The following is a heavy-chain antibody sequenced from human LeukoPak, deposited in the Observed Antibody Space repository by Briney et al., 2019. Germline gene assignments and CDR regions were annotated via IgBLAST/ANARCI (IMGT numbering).Heavy chain of an antibody. Sequence: GGSLRLSCAASGFTFSSYAMSWVRQAPGKGLEWVSAISGSGGSTYYADSVKGRFTISRDNSKNTLYLQMNSLRAEDTAVYYCARVGYSSGWYFDYWGQGTLVTVSS. V-gene: IGHV3-23*01. J-gene: IGHJ4*02. D-gene: IGHD6-19*01. CDR1: GFTFSSYA. CDR3: ARVGYSSGWYFDY. CDR2: ISGSGGST.